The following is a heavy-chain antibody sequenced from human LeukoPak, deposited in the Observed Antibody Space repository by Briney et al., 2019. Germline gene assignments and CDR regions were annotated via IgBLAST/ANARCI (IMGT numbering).Heavy chain of an antibody. CDR2: INRNGDST. CDR1: GFTFGDYG. V-gene: IGHV3-20*01. J-gene: IGHJ4*02. Sequence: PGGSLRLSCAASGFTFGDYGMSWVRQAPGKGLQWVSGINRNGDSTGYADFVKGRFTISRGNTKNSLYLQMNSLGVGDTALYHCARKGLGGELGGFDSWGQGTLVTVSS. CDR3: ARKGLGGELGGFDS. D-gene: IGHD1-26*01.